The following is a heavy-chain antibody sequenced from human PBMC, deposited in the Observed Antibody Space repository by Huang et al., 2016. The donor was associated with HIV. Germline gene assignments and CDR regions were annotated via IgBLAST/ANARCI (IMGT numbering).Heavy chain of an antibody. V-gene: IGHV3-23*01. D-gene: IGHD6-19*01. CDR2: IRGSDNTI. J-gene: IGHJ5*02. Sequence: EVKLLESGGGLVQPGGSLRLSCAAFGVSFSSYTITWVRQAPGKGLEWFASIRGSDNTIFYADSVKGRFTISRDNSKNTLYLQMKSLRVDDTAVYYCAKDRVAGTGHCFDPWGQGTLVTVSS. CDR3: AKDRVAGTGHCFDP. CDR1: GVSFSSYT.